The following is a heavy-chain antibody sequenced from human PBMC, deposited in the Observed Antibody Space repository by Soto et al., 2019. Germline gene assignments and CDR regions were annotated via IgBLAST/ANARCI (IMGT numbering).Heavy chain of an antibody. Sequence: EVQLVESGGGLVKPGGSLRLSCAASGFTFSSYSMNWVRQAPGKGLEWVSSISSSSSYIYYADSVKGRFTIARDNAKNSLYLQMNSLRAEDTAVDYCARDQGFGYFDYWGQGTLVTVSS. V-gene: IGHV3-21*01. J-gene: IGHJ4*02. D-gene: IGHD3-3*01. CDR2: ISSSSSYI. CDR1: GFTFSSYS. CDR3: ARDQGFGYFDY.